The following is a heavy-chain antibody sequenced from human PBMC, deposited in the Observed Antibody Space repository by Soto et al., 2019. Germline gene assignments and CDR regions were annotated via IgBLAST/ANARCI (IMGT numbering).Heavy chain of an antibody. J-gene: IGHJ4*02. Sequence: QVQLVQSGAEVKKPGASVKVSCKASGYTFTSYFISWVRQAPGQGLEWMGWISAYNGNTNYVQKLHGRVPMTTDTPPTTAYMELRSLRSDDTAAYSCARDLPPSDYWGQGTLVTVSS. CDR3: ARDLPPSDY. V-gene: IGHV1-18*01. CDR2: ISAYNGNT. CDR1: GYTFTSYF.